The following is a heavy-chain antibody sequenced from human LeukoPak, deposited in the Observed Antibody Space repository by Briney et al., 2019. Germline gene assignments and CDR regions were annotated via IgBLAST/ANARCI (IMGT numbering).Heavy chain of an antibody. D-gene: IGHD3-3*01. V-gene: IGHV3-30*02. CDR1: GFSFSSYG. J-gene: IGHJ6*03. CDR3: VREAYDDFWSGSWRYYYYMDV. CDR2: IRSDGSNK. Sequence: SGGSLRLSCAGSGFSFSSYGMHWVRQAPGKGLEWVAFIRSDGSNKYYADSVKGRFTISRDNSKNTLYLQMSSLRAEDTAVYYCVREAYDDFWSGSWRYYYYMDVWGKGITVTVSS.